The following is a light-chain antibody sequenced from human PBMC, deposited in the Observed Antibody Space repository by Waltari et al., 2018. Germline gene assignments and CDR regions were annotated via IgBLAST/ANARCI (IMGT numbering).Light chain of an antibody. V-gene: IGKV2-28*01. CDR1: QSLLHSNGYNY. J-gene: IGKJ1*01. CDR3: MQALQNPWT. Sequence: DIVMTQSPLSLPVTPGEPASISCRSSQSLLHSNGYNYLDWYLQKPGQSPQLLIYLGSNWASGVPDRFSGSGSGTDFTLRISRVEAEDVGVYYCMQALQNPWTFGQGTKVEIK. CDR2: LGS.